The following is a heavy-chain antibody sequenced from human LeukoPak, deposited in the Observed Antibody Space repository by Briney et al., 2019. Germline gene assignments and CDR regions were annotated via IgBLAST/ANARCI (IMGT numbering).Heavy chain of an antibody. CDR2: IYYSGST. D-gene: IGHD3-10*01. J-gene: IGHJ4*02. CDR1: GGSISSGGYY. CDR3: ARGWFGELYYFDY. Sequence: KPSETLSLTCTVSGGSISSGGYYWSWIRQHPGKGLEWIGYIYYSGSTYYNPSLKSRITISVDTSKNQFSLKLSSVTAADTAVYCCARGWFGELYYFDYWGQGTLVTVSS. V-gene: IGHV4-31*03.